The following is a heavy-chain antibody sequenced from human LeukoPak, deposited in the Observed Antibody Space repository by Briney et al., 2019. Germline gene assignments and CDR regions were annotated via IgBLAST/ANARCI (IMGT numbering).Heavy chain of an antibody. CDR2: IASSGRNT. CDR3: AKDIQLSA. D-gene: IGHD5-24*01. V-gene: IGHV3-23*01. Sequence: GGSLRLSCAASGFNFNDAAMTWVRQAPGKGLEWVSLIASSGRNTYYTDSVRGRFTISRDNSKKTLSLQMNSLRVEDTAIYYCAKDIQLSAWGLGTMVT. CDR1: GFNFNDAA. J-gene: IGHJ3*01.